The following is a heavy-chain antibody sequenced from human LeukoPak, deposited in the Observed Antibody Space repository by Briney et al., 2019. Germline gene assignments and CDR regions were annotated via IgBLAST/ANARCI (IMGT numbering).Heavy chain of an antibody. CDR1: GFTVSSNY. CDR2: IYSGGST. V-gene: IGHV3-66*01. J-gene: IGHJ4*02. D-gene: IGHD5-12*01. CDR3: AKGGSGSGYDRALDY. Sequence: GGSLRLSCAASGFTVSSNYMSWVRQAPGKGLEWVSVIYSGGSTYYADSVKGRFITSRDNSKNTLYLQMNSLRAEDTAVYYCAKGGSGSGYDRALDYWGQGTLVTVSS.